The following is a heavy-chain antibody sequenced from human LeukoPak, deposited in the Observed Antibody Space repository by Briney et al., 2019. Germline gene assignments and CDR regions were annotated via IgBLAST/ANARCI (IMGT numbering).Heavy chain of an antibody. Sequence: PSETLSLTCAVYGGSFSGYYWSWIRQPPGKGLEWIGEINHSGSTNYNPSLKSRVTISVDTSKNQFSLKLSSVTAADTAVYYCARVRRYCSSTSRYNPGMDVWGQGTTVTVSS. D-gene: IGHD2-2*02. V-gene: IGHV4-34*01. J-gene: IGHJ6*02. CDR2: INHSGST. CDR1: GGSFSGYY. CDR3: ARVRRYCSSTSRYNPGMDV.